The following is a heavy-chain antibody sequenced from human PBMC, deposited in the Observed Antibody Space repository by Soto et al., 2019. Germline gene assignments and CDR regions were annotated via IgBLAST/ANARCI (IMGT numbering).Heavy chain of an antibody. J-gene: IGHJ5*02. CDR1: GYTFTSYY. CDR2: INPSGGST. Sequence: ASVKVSCKASGYTFTSYYMHWVRQAPGQGLEWMGIINPSGGSTSYAQKFQGRVTMTRDTSTSTVYMELSSLRSEDTAVYYCARDGGYCSSTSCPAGWFDPWGQGTLVTVSS. CDR3: ARDGGYCSSTSCPAGWFDP. D-gene: IGHD2-2*01. V-gene: IGHV1-46*03.